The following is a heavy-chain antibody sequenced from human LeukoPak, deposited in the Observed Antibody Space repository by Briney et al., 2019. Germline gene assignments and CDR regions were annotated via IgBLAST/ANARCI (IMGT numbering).Heavy chain of an antibody. Sequence: PGGSLRLSCAASGFTFSTFPMSWVRQAPGKGLEWVSGIGASGGSTYYADSVKGRFTISRDNSENTLYLQMNSLRAEDTAIYYCAKVYGSRGYWGQGTLVTVSS. CDR3: AKVYGSRGY. CDR1: GFTFSTFP. D-gene: IGHD3-10*01. CDR2: IGASGGST. V-gene: IGHV3-23*01. J-gene: IGHJ4*02.